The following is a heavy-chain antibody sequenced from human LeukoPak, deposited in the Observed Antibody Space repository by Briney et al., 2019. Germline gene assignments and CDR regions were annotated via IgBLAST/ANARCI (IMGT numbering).Heavy chain of an antibody. V-gene: IGHV3-21*01. Sequence: GGSLRLSCEASGFTFSSYSMNWVRQAPGKGLEWVSSITSSSSYIYYTDSLKGRFTISRDNAKNSLFLQMNSLRDEDTAVYYCARDRGAYRLRAFDFWGQGTMVTVSS. J-gene: IGHJ3*01. CDR2: ITSSSSYI. CDR3: ARDRGAYRLRAFDF. D-gene: IGHD5-18*01. CDR1: GFTFSSYS.